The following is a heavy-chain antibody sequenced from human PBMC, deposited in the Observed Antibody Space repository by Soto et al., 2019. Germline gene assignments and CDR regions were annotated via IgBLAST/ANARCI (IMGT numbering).Heavy chain of an antibody. Sequence: QVQLVQSGAEVKKAGASLRISCKASGYTFSTSGMHWVRQAPGQGLEWVGWINGVNGNTKYSQKFEDRVSITRDYSASTAYMELSRLTSEDTGVFYCARAPRLTQLSAWGQGTLVIVSS. V-gene: IGHV1-3*01. J-gene: IGHJ5*02. CDR2: INGVNGNT. CDR3: ARAPRLTQLSA. CDR1: GYTFSTSG. D-gene: IGHD1-1*01.